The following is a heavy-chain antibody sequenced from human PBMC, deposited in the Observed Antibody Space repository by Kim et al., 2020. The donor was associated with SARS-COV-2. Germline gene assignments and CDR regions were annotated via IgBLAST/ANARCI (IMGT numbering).Heavy chain of an antibody. CDR2: INGGNGNT. Sequence: ASVKVSCKASGYTFTTCAIHWVRQAPGQSLEWMGWINGGNGNTKYSQKFQGRVTITRDTSASTAYMELSSLRSEDTAVYYCAKTDGSTGYYGMDVWGHGTMVTVSS. V-gene: IGHV1-3*01. J-gene: IGHJ6*02. CDR1: GYTFTTCA. CDR3: AKTDGSTGYYGMDV. D-gene: IGHD1-1*01.